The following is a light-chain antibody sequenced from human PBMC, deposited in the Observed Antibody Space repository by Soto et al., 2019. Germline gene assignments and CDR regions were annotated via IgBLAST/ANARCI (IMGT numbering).Light chain of an antibody. CDR1: QSVSGSY. CDR3: QQSASSPRT. V-gene: IGKV3-20*01. Sequence: DILVTQSTGTISLSPGDRATLSCRASQSVSGSYLAWYQQKPGQAPRLVIYDASSRATGIPDRFSGSGSGADFTLTISRLEPDDFAVYYCQQSASSPRTFGQGTKVDIK. J-gene: IGKJ1*01. CDR2: DAS.